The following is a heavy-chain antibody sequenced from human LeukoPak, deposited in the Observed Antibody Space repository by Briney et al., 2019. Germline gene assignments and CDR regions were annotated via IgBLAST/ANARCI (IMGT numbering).Heavy chain of an antibody. Sequence: GGSLRLSCAASGFSLNTYSMNWVRQAPGKGLEWVSYVSSGGFIYYSDSVKGRFTISRDTAKNSLFLQMNSLRAEDTAVYYCARDRGGYGGKFNYWGQGTLVTVSS. CDR2: VSSGGFI. V-gene: IGHV3-21*05. CDR1: GFSLNTYS. CDR3: ARDRGGYGGKFNY. J-gene: IGHJ4*02. D-gene: IGHD4-23*01.